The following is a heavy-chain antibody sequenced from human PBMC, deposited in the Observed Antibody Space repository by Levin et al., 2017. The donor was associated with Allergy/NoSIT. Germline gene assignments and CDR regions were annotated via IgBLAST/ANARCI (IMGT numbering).Heavy chain of an antibody. V-gene: IGHV3-21*06. Sequence: TGGSLRLSCAASGFSFSKFGMSWVRQAPGKGLEWISSISGTTDYVFYADSVKGRFTISRDDSRNSLYLQMSSLRVEDTAVYYCTRGVLDSWGQGTLVTVSS. CDR2: ISGTTDYV. CDR1: GFSFSKFG. CDR3: TRGVLDS. D-gene: IGHD6-6*01. J-gene: IGHJ4*02.